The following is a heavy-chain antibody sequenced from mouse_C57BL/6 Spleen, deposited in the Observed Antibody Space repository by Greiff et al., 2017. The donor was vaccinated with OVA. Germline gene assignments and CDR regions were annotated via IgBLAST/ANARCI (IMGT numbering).Heavy chain of an antibody. J-gene: IGHJ4*01. CDR2: IYPSDSYT. CDR1: GYTFTSYW. D-gene: IGHD2-1*01. Sequence: QVQLQQPGAELVKPGASVKLSCKASGYTFTSYWMQWVKQRPGQGLEWIGEIYPSDSYTNYTQKFKGKATLTVDTSSSTAYMQLSSLTSEDSAVYYCASGGYGNYYALGYWGQGTSVTVSS. CDR3: ASGGYGNYYALGY. V-gene: IGHV1-50*01.